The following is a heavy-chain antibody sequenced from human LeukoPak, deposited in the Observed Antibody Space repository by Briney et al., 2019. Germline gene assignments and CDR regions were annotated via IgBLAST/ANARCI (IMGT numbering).Heavy chain of an antibody. Sequence: PGGSLRLSCAASGFTFSSYAMTWLRQAPAKGLGWVSAVSGSGGYTYYADSVKGRFTISRDNSKNTLSLQMNSLRAEDTAVYYCAKDRYGSGSQTGILDYWGQGTLVTVSS. D-gene: IGHD3-10*01. V-gene: IGHV3-23*01. CDR2: VSGSGGYT. CDR1: GFTFSSYA. J-gene: IGHJ4*02. CDR3: AKDRYGSGSQTGILDY.